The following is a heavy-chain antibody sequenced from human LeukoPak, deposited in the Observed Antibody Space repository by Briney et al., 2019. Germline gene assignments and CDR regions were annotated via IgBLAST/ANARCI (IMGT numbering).Heavy chain of an antibody. Sequence: SETLSLTCTVSGGSISSSSYYWGWIRQPPGNGLEGIGSIYYSGSTYYNPSLKSRVTISVDTSKNQFSLKLSSVTAADTAVYYCARVGSGSYAHFDYWGQGTLVTVSS. CDR1: GGSISSSSYY. V-gene: IGHV4-39*01. CDR3: ARVGSGSYAHFDY. CDR2: IYYSGST. D-gene: IGHD1-26*01. J-gene: IGHJ4*02.